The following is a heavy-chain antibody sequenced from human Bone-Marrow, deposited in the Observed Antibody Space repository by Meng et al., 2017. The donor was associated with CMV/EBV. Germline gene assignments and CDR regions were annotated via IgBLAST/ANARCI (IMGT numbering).Heavy chain of an antibody. CDR3: ARGSSFDP. CDR2: ISSSGSTI. J-gene: IGHJ5*02. CDR1: GFIFSSYE. V-gene: IGHV3-48*03. Sequence: GESLKISCAASGFIFSSYEMNWVRQAPGKGLEWVSYISSSGSTIYYADSVKGRFTISRDNAKNSLYLQMNSLRAEDTAVYYCARGSSFDPWGQGTLVTVSS. D-gene: IGHD2-2*01.